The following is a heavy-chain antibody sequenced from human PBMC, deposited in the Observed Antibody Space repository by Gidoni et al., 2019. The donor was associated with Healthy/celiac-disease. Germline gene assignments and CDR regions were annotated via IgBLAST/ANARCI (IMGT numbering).Heavy chain of an antibody. CDR2: IYYSGST. CDR1: GGSISSYY. CDR3: ARYHIVVVTAILDDAFDI. D-gene: IGHD2-21*02. Sequence: QVQLQESGPGLVKPSETLSLTCPVSGGSISSYYWSWIRQPPGKGLEWIGYIYYSGSTTYNPSLKSRVTISVDTSKNQFSLKLSSVTAADTAVYYCARYHIVVVTAILDDAFDIWGQGTMVTVSS. V-gene: IGHV4-59*01. J-gene: IGHJ3*02.